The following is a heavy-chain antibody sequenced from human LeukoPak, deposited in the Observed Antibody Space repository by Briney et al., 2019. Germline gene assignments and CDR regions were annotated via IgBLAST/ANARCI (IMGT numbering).Heavy chain of an antibody. CDR3: AKLLDYDSSGYYLRPWTNFDY. Sequence: PGGSLRLSCAASGFTFSSYGMHWVRQAPGKGLEWVAVISYDGSNKYYADSVKGRFTISRDNSKNTLYLQMNSLRAEDTAVYYCAKLLDYDSSGYYLRPWTNFDYWGQGTLVTVSS. D-gene: IGHD3-22*01. CDR1: GFTFSSYG. V-gene: IGHV3-30*18. CDR2: ISYDGSNK. J-gene: IGHJ4*02.